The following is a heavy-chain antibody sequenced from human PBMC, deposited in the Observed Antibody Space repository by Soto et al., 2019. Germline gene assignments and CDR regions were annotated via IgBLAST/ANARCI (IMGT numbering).Heavy chain of an antibody. CDR3: ARVTMVRGVIIGDPFDY. D-gene: IGHD3-10*01. V-gene: IGHV1-18*04. Sequence: ASVKVSCKASGYTFTSYGISWVRQAPGQGLEWMGWISAYNGNTNYAQKLQGRVTMTTDTSTSTAYMELRSLRSDDTAVYYCARVTMVRGVIIGDPFDYWGQGTLVTVSS. J-gene: IGHJ4*02. CDR1: GYTFTSYG. CDR2: ISAYNGNT.